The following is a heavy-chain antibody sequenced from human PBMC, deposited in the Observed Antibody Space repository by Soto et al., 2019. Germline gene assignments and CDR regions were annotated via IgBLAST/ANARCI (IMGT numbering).Heavy chain of an antibody. D-gene: IGHD7-27*01. CDR3: ARDLRWGSNWYYYMDV. CDR2: ISSSSSVI. CDR1: GFILSDCA. Sequence: EVQLVESGGGLVQPGGSLRLSCATSGFILSDCAMNWVRQAPGKGLEWVSYISSSSSVIDYADSVKGRFTVSRDNALNSLYLQMNSLRAEDKAVYYCARDLRWGSNWYYYMDVWGKGTTVTVSS. J-gene: IGHJ6*03. V-gene: IGHV3-48*01.